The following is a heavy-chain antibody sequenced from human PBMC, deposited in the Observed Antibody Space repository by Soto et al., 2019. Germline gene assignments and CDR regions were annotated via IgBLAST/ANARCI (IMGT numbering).Heavy chain of an antibody. CDR2: INAGNGNT. CDR1: GYTFTSYA. V-gene: IGHV1-3*01. J-gene: IGHJ6*02. D-gene: IGHD4-17*01. CDR3: ATTLFQDDYGDYTTAWDYYGMDV. Sequence: ASVKVCCKASGYTFTSYAMHWVRQAPGQRLEWMGWINAGNGNTKYSQKFQGRVTITRDTSASTAYMELNSLRAEDTAVYYCATTLFQDDYGDYTTAWDYYGMDVWGQGTTVTVSS.